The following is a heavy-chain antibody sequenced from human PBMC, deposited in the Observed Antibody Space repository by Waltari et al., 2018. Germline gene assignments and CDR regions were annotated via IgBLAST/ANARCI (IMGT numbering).Heavy chain of an antibody. V-gene: IGHV4-59*01. Sequence: QVQLQESGPGLVKPSETLSLTCPVSGGSISSYYWSWIRQPPGKGLEWIGYIYYSGSTNYNPSLKSPVTISVDTSKNQFSLKLSSVTAADTAVYYCARWMGNWFDPWGQGTLVTVSS. CDR1: GGSISSYY. D-gene: IGHD2-2*03. CDR2: IYYSGST. J-gene: IGHJ5*02. CDR3: ARWMGNWFDP.